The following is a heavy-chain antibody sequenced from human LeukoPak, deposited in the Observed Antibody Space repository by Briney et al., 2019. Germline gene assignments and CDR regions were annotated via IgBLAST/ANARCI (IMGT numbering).Heavy chain of an antibody. CDR3: AETITMTPPVYTSGVYFDY. CDR2: IIPIFGTA. Sequence: ASVKVSCKASGGTFSSYAISWVRQAPGQGLEWMGGIIPIFGTANYAQKFQGRVTITADESTSTAYMELSSLRSEDTAVYYCAETITMTPPVYTSGVYFDYWGQGTLVTVSS. V-gene: IGHV1-69*01. D-gene: IGHD3-22*01. CDR1: GGTFSSYA. J-gene: IGHJ4*02.